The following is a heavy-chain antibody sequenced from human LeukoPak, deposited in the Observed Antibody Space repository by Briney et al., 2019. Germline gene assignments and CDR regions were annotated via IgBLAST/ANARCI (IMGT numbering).Heavy chain of an antibody. V-gene: IGHV3-7*03. CDR1: GFTFSSYW. J-gene: IGHJ6*02. Sequence: GGSLRLPCAASGFTFSSYWMSWVRQAPGKGLEWVANIKQDGSEKYYVDSVKGRFTISRDNAKNSLYLQMNSLRAEDTAVYYCARDLGSTGARYYYYYYGMDVWGQGTTVTVSS. CDR2: IKQDGSEK. D-gene: IGHD1-14*01. CDR3: ARDLGSTGARYYYYYYGMDV.